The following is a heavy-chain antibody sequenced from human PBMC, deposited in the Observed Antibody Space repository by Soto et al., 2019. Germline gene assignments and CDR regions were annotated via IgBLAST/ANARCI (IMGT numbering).Heavy chain of an antibody. CDR2: IDWDDDK. CDR3: AHVPLPGLFATY. V-gene: IGHV2-70*12. J-gene: IGHJ4*02. D-gene: IGHD3-22*01. CDR1: GFSLSTSGMC. Sequence: SGLTLVNPTQTLTLTCTFSGFSLSTSGMCVSWIRQPPGKALEWLARIDWDDDKYYSTSLKSRLTITKDTSKNQVVLTMTNMDPVDTVTYYCAHVPLPGLFATYWGQGTLVTVSS.